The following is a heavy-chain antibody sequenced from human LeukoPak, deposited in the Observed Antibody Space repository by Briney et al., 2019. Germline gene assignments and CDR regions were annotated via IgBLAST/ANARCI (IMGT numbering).Heavy chain of an antibody. CDR3: ASTNYRGGSTGYNWFDP. CDR2: ISYDGSGE. CDR1: GFTFSNYA. D-gene: IGHD1-26*01. Sequence: GGSLRLSCAASGFTFSNYAMHWVRQAPGKGLEWVAVISYDGSGESCPDSVKGRFTISGDNSKNMLYLQMNSLRGEDTAVYYCASTNYRGGSTGYNWFDPWGQGTLVTVSS. V-gene: IGHV3-30-3*01. J-gene: IGHJ5*02.